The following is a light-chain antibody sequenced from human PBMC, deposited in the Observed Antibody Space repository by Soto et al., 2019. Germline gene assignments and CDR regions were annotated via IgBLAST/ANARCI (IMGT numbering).Light chain of an antibody. CDR1: SSDVGGYNY. CDR2: DVT. CDR3: CSFAGTFTYV. J-gene: IGLJ1*01. V-gene: IGLV2-11*01. Sequence: QSALTQPRSVSGSPGQSVTISCTGTSSDVGGYNYVSWYQQHPGKAPKLLIYDVTKRPSGVPDRFSGSKSGNTASLTISGLPAEDGADYSCCSFAGTFTYVFGTGTKLTVL.